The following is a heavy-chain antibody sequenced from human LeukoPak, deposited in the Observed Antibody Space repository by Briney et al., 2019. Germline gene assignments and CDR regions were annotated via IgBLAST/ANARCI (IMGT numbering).Heavy chain of an antibody. CDR2: ISEDGSRT. CDR3: AKDLTQLYLAFDY. J-gene: IGHJ4*02. D-gene: IGHD5-18*01. CDR1: GFTFDEYA. V-gene: IGHV3-43*02. Sequence: PGGSLRLSCAASGFTFDEYAIHWVRQAPGKGLEWVSLISEDGSRTYYADSVKGRFTISRDNSKNSLYLQMNSLRTEDTAFYYCAKDLTQLYLAFDYWGLGTLVTVSS.